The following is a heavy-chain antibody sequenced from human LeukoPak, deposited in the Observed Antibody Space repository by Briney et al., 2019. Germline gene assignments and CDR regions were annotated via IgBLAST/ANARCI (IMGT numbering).Heavy chain of an antibody. CDR2: IYYSGST. CDR1: GYSISSSNW. D-gene: IGHD6-13*01. CDR3: ARGGSSSWRNYFDY. J-gene: IGHJ4*02. Sequence: PSETLSLTCAVSGYSISSSNWWGWIRQPPGKGLEWIGYIYYSGSTSYNPSLKSRVTMSVDTSKNQFSLKLSSVTAVDTAVYYCARGGSSSWRNYFDYWGQGTLVTVSS. V-gene: IGHV4-28*01.